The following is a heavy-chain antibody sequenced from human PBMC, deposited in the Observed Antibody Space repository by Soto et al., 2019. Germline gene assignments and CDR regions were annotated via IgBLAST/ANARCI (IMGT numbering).Heavy chain of an antibody. CDR1: GGSISSGGYS. CDR2: IYHSGST. D-gene: IGHD1-26*01. CDR3: ARERHSASYSWFDR. J-gene: IGHJ5*02. V-gene: IGHV4-30-2*01. Sequence: PSETLSLTCAVSGGSISSGGYSWSWIRQPPGKGLEWIGYIYHSGSTYYNPSLKSRVTISVDRSKNQFSLKLSSVTAEDTGVYYCARERHSASYSWFDRWGQGALVTVSS.